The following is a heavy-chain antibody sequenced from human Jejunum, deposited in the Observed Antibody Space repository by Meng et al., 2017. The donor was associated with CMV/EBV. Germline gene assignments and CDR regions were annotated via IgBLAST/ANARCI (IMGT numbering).Heavy chain of an antibody. J-gene: IGHJ5*02. Sequence: SGDSIASSYWTWFRQSPVKGLESIGYIHYRGDINYNPSLRSRATMSMDMSKNQFSLRLTSVTAADTAVYYCARDVLLGTHNWFDPWGRGTLVTVSS. V-gene: IGHV4-59*01. CDR1: GDSIASSY. CDR2: IHYRGDI. CDR3: ARDVLLGTHNWFDP. D-gene: IGHD1-14*01.